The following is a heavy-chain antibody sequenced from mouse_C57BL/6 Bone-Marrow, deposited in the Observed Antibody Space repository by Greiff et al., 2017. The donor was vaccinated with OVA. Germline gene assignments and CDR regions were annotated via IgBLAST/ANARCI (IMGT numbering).Heavy chain of an antibody. V-gene: IGHV1-64*01. J-gene: IGHJ3*01. CDR1: GYTFTSYW. Sequence: QVQLQQPGAELVKPGASVKLSCKASGYTFTSYWMHWVKQRPGQGLEWIGMIHPNSGSTNYNEKFKSKATLTVDKSSSTGYMQLSSLTSEDSAVYYGARSGIYYYGSEAYWGQGTLVTVSA. CDR2: IHPNSGST. D-gene: IGHD1-1*01. CDR3: ARSGIYYYGSEAY.